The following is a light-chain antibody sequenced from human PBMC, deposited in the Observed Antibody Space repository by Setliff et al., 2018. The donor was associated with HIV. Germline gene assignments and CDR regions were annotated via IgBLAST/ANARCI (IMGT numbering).Light chain of an antibody. CDR3: CSYAGSYTYV. V-gene: IGLV2-11*01. J-gene: IGLJ1*01. Sequence: QSALAQPRSMSGSPGQSVTISCTGTSSDVDAYDYVSWYQHHPGKAPKLLIYDVSERPSGVPDRFSCSKSGNTASLTISGLQAEDEADYYCCSYAGSYTYVFGTGTKVTVL. CDR2: DVS. CDR1: SSDVDAYDY.